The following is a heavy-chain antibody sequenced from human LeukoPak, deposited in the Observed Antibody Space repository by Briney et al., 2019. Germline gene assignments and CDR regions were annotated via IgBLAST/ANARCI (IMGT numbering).Heavy chain of an antibody. CDR3: AKDWSSGWELLVVY. CDR2: ISGSGGST. Sequence: GGSLRLSCAASGFTFSSYAMTWVRQAPGKGLELVSAISGSGGSTYYADSVKGRFTISRDNSKNTLYLQMNSLRAEDTAVYYCAKDWSSGWELLVVYWGQGTLVTVSS. V-gene: IGHV3-23*01. D-gene: IGHD1-26*01. CDR1: GFTFSSYA. J-gene: IGHJ4*02.